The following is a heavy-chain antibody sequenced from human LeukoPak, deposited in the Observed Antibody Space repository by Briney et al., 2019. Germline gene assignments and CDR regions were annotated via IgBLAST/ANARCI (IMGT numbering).Heavy chain of an antibody. J-gene: IGHJ3*02. CDR1: GYTFTGYY. Sequence: ASVKVSCKASGYTFTGYYVRWVRQAPGQGLEWMGWINPNSGGTNYAQKFQGRVTMTRDTSISTAYMELSRLRSDDTAVYYCARGEFRGYSGYDQDAFDIWGQGTMVTVSS. V-gene: IGHV1-2*02. CDR2: INPNSGGT. D-gene: IGHD5-12*01. CDR3: ARGEFRGYSGYDQDAFDI.